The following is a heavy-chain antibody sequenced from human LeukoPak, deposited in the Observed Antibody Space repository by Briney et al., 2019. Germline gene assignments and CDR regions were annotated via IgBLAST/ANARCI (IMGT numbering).Heavy chain of an antibody. D-gene: IGHD3-16*01. Sequence: GGSLRLSCAASGFTFGSYAMNWVRQAPGKGLEWVSSISSSSTYIHYADSVKGRFTISRGKAKKSLYLQMNSLRAEGSAVYYCARDLDYGDYYYYGMDVWGQGITVTVSS. CDR3: ARDLDYGDYYYYGMDV. J-gene: IGHJ6*02. CDR1: GFTFGSYA. V-gene: IGHV3-21*01. CDR2: ISSSSTYI.